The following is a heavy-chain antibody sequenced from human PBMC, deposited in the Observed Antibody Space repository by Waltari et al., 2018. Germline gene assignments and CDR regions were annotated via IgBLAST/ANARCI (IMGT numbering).Heavy chain of an antibody. V-gene: IGHV4-61*02. J-gene: IGHJ6*03. D-gene: IGHD2-15*01. CDR1: GGSISSGSYY. Sequence: QVQLQESGPGLVKPSQTLSLTCTVPGGSISSGSYYWSWIRQPAGKGLEWIGRIYTSGSTNYNPSLKSRVTISVDTSKNQFSLKLSSVTAADTAVYYCARERMVAATYYYYYYMDVWGKGTTVTVSS. CDR3: ARERMVAATYYYYYYMDV. CDR2: IYTSGST.